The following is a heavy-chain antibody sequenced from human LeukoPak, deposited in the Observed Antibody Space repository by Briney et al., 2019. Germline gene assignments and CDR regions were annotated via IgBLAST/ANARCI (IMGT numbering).Heavy chain of an antibody. J-gene: IGHJ4*02. Sequence: SETLSLTCTVSGGSISSSSYYWGWIRQPPGKGLEWIGEINHSGSTNYNPSLKSRVTISVDTSKNQFSLKLSSVTAADTAVYYCATVASGWYPDYWGQGALVTVAS. V-gene: IGHV4-39*07. CDR1: GGSISSSSYY. CDR3: ATVASGWYPDY. D-gene: IGHD6-19*01. CDR2: INHSGST.